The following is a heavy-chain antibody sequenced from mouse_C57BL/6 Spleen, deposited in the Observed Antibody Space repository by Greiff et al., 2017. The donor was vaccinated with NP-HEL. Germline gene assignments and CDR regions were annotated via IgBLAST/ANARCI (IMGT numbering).Heavy chain of an antibody. Sequence: EVQLQQSVAELVRPGASVKLSCTASGFNIKNTYMHWVKQRPEQGLEWIGRIDPANGNTNYAPKFQGKATITADTSSNTTYLQLSSLTSEDTAIYDCASNYASSYYFDYWGQGTTLTVSS. J-gene: IGHJ2*01. CDR2: IDPANGNT. CDR3: ASNYASSYYFDY. CDR1: GFNIKNTY. V-gene: IGHV14-3*01. D-gene: IGHD1-1*01.